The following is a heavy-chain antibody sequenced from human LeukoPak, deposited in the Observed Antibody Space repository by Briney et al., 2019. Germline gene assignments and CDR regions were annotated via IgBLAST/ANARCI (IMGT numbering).Heavy chain of an antibody. CDR1: GYTFTSYG. CDR3: ARERRDNRPFD. Sequence: ASVKVSCKASGYTFTSYGISWVRQAPGQGLEWMGWISAYNGNTKYAQRLQGRVTMTTDTSTTTAYVELRSLRSDDTAVCYCARERRDNRPFDWGQGTLVTVSS. D-gene: IGHD1-1*01. J-gene: IGHJ4*02. CDR2: ISAYNGNT. V-gene: IGHV1-18*01.